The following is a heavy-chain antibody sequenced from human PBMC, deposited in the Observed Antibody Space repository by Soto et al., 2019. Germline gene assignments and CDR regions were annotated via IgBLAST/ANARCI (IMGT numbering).Heavy chain of an antibody. Sequence: GESLKISCKASGYTFASYWIGWVRQMPGKGLEWMGIIYPADSDTKYNPSFQGHVTISADKSTTTAYLQWSSLKASDTAMYYCARGPTLLIDHWGQGTLVTVSS. J-gene: IGHJ4*02. CDR1: GYTFASYW. CDR2: IYPADSDT. V-gene: IGHV5-51*01. CDR3: ARGPTLLIDH.